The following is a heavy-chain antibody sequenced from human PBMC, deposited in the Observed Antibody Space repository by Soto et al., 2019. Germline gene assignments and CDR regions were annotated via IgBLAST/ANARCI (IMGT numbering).Heavy chain of an antibody. Sequence: ETLSLTCTVSGGSISSYYWSWIRQPPGKGLEWIGYIYYSGSTNYNPSLKSRVTISVDTSKNQFSLKLRSVTAADTAVYYCARDSSSRFMENYYYGMDVWGQGTTVTVSS. D-gene: IGHD2-2*01. CDR1: GGSISSYY. J-gene: IGHJ6*02. CDR2: IYYSGST. V-gene: IGHV4-59*01. CDR3: ARDSSSRFMENYYYGMDV.